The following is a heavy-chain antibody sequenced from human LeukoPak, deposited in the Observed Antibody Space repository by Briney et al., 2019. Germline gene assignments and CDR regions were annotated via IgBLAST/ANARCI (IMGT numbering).Heavy chain of an antibody. J-gene: IGHJ5*02. V-gene: IGHV1-69*13. CDR3: ARVIRLWFGELLP. D-gene: IGHD3-10*01. CDR2: IIPIFGTA. Sequence: ASVKVSCKASGGTFSSYAIRWVRQAPGQGLEWMGGIIPIFGTANYAQKFQGRVTITADESTSTAYMELSSLRSEDTAVYYCARVIRLWFGELLPWGQGTLVTVSS. CDR1: GGTFSSYA.